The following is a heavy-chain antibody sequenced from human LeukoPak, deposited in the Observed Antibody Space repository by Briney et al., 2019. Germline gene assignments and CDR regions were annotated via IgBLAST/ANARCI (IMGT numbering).Heavy chain of an antibody. D-gene: IGHD2-2*01. CDR2: IFNGGST. CDR1: GFTDSIIY. Sequence: GGSLRLSRAPSGFTDSIIYMSGVREAPGKRLECGSVIFNGGSTFYADSVRGPINISRDNSKNTLYLQMNSLRADDTAVYYCARGRGYCSITSCLLPFDYWGQGTLVTVSS. V-gene: IGHV3-53*01. J-gene: IGHJ4*02. CDR3: ARGRGYCSITSCLLPFDY.